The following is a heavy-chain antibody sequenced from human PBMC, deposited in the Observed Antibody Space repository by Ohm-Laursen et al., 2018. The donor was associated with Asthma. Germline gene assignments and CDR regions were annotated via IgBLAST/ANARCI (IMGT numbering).Heavy chain of an antibody. V-gene: IGHV4-61*01. CDR3: ARGGSRTLREYYFDY. Sequence: SDTLSLTCSVSGASITSAPYYWNWIRQHPGKGLEWIGYIYYSGSTNYNPSLKSRVTISVDTSKNQFSLKLSSVTAADTAVYYCARGGSRTLREYYFDYWGQGTLVTVSS. D-gene: IGHD1-14*01. J-gene: IGHJ4*02. CDR1: GASITSAPYY. CDR2: IYYSGST.